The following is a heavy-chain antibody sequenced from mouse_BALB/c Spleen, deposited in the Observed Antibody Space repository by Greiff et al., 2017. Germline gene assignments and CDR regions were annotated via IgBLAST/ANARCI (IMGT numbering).Heavy chain of an antibody. D-gene: IGHD4-1*01. CDR2: IYPGNVNT. Sequence: VQLQQSGPELVKPGASVRISCKASGYPFTSYYIHWVKQRPGQGLEWIGWIYPGNVNTKYNEKFKGKATLTADKSSSTAYMQLSSLTSEDSAVYFCARTGMDYWGQGTSVTVSS. J-gene: IGHJ4*01. CDR1: GYPFTSYY. V-gene: IGHV1S56*01. CDR3: ARTGMDY.